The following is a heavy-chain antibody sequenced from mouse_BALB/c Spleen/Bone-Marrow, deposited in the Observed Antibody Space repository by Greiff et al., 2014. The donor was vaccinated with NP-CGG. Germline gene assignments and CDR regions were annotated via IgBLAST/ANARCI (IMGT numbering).Heavy chain of an antibody. CDR3: ANYYGSSSY. Sequence: VQLQQSGSVLVRPGASVKLSCKASGYTFTSSWMHWVKQRPGQGLEWIGEIHPNSGNTNYNEKFKGKATLTVDTSSSTAYVDLSSLTSEDSAVYYCANYYGSSSYWGQGTTLTVSS. CDR1: GYTFTSSW. J-gene: IGHJ2*01. CDR2: IHPNSGNT. D-gene: IGHD1-1*01. V-gene: IGHV1S130*01.